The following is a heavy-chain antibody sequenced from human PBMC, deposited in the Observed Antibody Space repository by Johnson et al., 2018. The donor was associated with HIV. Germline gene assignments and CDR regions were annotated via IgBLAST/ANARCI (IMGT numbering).Heavy chain of an antibody. V-gene: IGHV3-66*01. Sequence: EVQLVESGGGLVQPGGSLTLSCAVSGFTVSSNYMSWVRQAPGKGLEWVSVIYSGGSTYYADSVKGRFTISRDNSKNTLYLQMNSLRAEDTAVYYCARDSVILVDGAVDIWGQGTMVTVSS. J-gene: IGHJ3*02. CDR2: IYSGGST. D-gene: IGHD2-15*01. CDR1: GFTVSSNY. CDR3: ARDSVILVDGAVDI.